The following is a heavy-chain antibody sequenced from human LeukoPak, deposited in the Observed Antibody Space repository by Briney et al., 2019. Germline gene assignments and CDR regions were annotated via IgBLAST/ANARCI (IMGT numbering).Heavy chain of an antibody. J-gene: IGHJ4*02. V-gene: IGHV4-34*01. CDR1: GGSFSGYY. Sequence: SETLSLTCAVHGGSFSGYYWSWIRQPPGKGLEWIGEINHSGSTNYNPSLKSRVTISVDTSKNQFSLKLSSVTAADTAVYYCARGPPHRYFDWLLSTSLDYWGQGTLVTVSS. D-gene: IGHD3-9*01. CDR2: INHSGST. CDR3: ARGPPHRYFDWLLSTSLDY.